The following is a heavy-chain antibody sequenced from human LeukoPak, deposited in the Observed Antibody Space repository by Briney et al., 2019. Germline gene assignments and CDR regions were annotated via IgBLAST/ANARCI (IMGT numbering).Heavy chain of an antibody. Sequence: GGSLRLSCAVSGFTFCRYWMSRVRQAPRKGLEWVANIKQDGSEKYYVDSVKGRFTISRDNAKNSLYLQMNSLRAEDTAVYYCARDKGDYDTSGSLFVFGGQGTLVTVSS. CDR2: IKQDGSEK. CDR3: ARDKGDYDTSGSLFVF. D-gene: IGHD3-22*01. CDR1: GFTFCRYW. J-gene: IGHJ4*02. V-gene: IGHV3-7*03.